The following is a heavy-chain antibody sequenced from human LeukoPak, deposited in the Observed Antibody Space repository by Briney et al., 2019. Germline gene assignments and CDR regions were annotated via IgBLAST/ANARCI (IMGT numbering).Heavy chain of an antibody. CDR3: ARGPLMSAGGGVDH. D-gene: IGHD2-21*01. CDR1: GDPISNYY. CDR2: IPSSGNT. Sequence: SETLSLTCTVSGDPISNYYWSWMRQSAGKGLEWIGRIPSSGNTDYNPSLKSRVSMSLDTSKNQFSLNLTSVTAADTAMYYCARGPLMSAGGGVDHWGQGTLVTVTS. J-gene: IGHJ5*02. V-gene: IGHV4-4*07.